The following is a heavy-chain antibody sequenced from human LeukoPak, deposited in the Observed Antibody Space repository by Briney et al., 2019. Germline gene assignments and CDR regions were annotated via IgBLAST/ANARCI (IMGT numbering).Heavy chain of an antibody. J-gene: IGHJ4*02. D-gene: IGHD3-22*01. CDR2: IYSGGST. CDR1: GFTVSSNY. Sequence: GGSLRLSCAASGFTVSSNYMSWVRQAPGKGLEWVSVIYSGGSTYYADSVKGRFTISRDNSKNTLYLQMNSLRAEDTAVYYCARGDYYDSSGYYFLGYWGQGTLVTVSS. CDR3: ARGDYYDSSGYYFLGY. V-gene: IGHV3-66*01.